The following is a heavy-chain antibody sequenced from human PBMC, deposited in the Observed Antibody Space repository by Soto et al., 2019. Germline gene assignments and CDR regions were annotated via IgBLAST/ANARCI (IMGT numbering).Heavy chain of an antibody. J-gene: IGHJ6*03. D-gene: IGHD3-3*01. CDR2: IRSKGNNYAT. Sequence: EVQLVESGGGLVQPGGSLKLSCAASGFTFSGSAMHWVRQASGKGLEWVGRIRSKGNNYATVYGASLKGRFTISRGDAKNTAYLQMNSLNTEDTAVYYCSRQASDFWSGKPQYYMDVWGKGTTVTVSS. CDR1: GFTFSGSA. CDR3: SRQASDFWSGKPQYYMDV. V-gene: IGHV3-73*01.